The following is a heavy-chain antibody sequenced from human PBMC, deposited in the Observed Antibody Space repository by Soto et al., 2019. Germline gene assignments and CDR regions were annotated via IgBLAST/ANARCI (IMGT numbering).Heavy chain of an antibody. J-gene: IGHJ4*02. Sequence: QVQLVESGGGVVQPGRSLRLSCAASGFTFISYGMHWVRQASGKGLEWVAVISYDGSNKYYADSVKGRFTISRDNSKNTLYLHMNSLRAEDTAVYYCAKSLYSGWYLSPFAYWGQGTLVTVSS. D-gene: IGHD6-19*01. CDR2: ISYDGSNK. CDR1: GFTFISYG. V-gene: IGHV3-30*18. CDR3: AKSLYSGWYLSPFAY.